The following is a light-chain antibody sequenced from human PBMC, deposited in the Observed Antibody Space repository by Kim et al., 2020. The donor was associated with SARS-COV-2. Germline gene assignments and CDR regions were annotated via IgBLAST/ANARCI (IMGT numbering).Light chain of an antibody. V-gene: IGLV2-14*01. Sequence: QSALTQPASVSGSPGQSITISCTGTRSDVAAYNFVSWYQQHPGEAPKVIIYDVDNRPSGVSNRFSGSKSGNTASLTISEVQAEDEADYYCSSFISGNTLLFGGGTKVTVL. CDR2: DVD. CDR3: SSFISGNTLL. CDR1: RSDVAAYNF. J-gene: IGLJ3*02.